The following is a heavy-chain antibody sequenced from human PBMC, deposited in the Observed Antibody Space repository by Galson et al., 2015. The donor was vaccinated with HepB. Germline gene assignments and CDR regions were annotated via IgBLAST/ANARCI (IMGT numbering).Heavy chain of an antibody. D-gene: IGHD4-17*01. CDR2: IYSDGTT. CDR3: ASSGNYGDYGGDAFDM. Sequence: SLRLSCAASGFTVNRNFMSWVRQAPGRGLEWVSVIYSDGTTNYADSVKGRFTISRDNSKTPVFLQMNSVRTEDTAMYYCASSGNYGDYGGDAFDMWGQGTMVSVAS. J-gene: IGHJ3*02. V-gene: IGHV3-66*02. CDR1: GFTVNRNF.